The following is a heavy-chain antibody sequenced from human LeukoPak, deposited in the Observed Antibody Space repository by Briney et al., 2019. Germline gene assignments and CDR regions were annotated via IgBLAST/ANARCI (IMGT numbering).Heavy chain of an antibody. D-gene: IGHD6-19*01. CDR3: ARQISSGWHGEYFDY. CDR2: IYHSGST. CDR1: GGSISSSNW. V-gene: IGHV4-4*02. Sequence: SETLSLTCAVSGGSISSSNWWSWVRQPPGKGLEWIGEIYHSGSTNYNPSLKSRVTISVDKSKNQFSLKLSSVTAADTAVYYCARQISSGWHGEYFDYWGQGTLVTVSS. J-gene: IGHJ4*02.